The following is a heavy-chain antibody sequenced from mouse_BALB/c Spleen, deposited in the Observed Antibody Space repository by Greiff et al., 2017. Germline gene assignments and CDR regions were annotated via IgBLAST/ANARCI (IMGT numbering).Heavy chain of an antibody. D-gene: IGHD1-2*01. CDR1: GFAFSSYD. J-gene: IGHJ2*01. CDR2: ISSGGGST. Sequence: EVMLVESGGGLVKPGGSLKLSCAASGFAFSSYDMSWVRQTPEKRLEWVAYISSGGGSTYYPDTVKGRFTISRDNAKNNLYLQMSSLKSEDTAMYYCARYGYDYWGQGTTLTVSS. V-gene: IGHV5-12-1*01. CDR3: ARYGYDY.